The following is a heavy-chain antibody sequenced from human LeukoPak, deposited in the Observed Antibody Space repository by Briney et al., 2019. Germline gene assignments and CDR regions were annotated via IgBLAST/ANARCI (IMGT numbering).Heavy chain of an antibody. J-gene: IGHJ5*02. CDR1: GGSISSYY. CDR2: IYTSGST. CDR3: ARLGDSSGSYNWFDP. D-gene: IGHD3-22*01. V-gene: IGHV4-4*07. Sequence: SETLSLTCTVSGGSISSYYWSWIRQPAGKGLEWIGRIYTSGSTNYTPSLKSRVTMSVDTSKNQFSLKLSSVTAADTAVYYCARLGDSSGSYNWFDPWGQGTLVAVSS.